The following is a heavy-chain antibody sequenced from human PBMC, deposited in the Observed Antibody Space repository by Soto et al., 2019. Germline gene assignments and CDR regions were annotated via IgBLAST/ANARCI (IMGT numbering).Heavy chain of an antibody. CDR1: EFTFNNYW. D-gene: IGHD3-16*02. J-gene: IGHJ6*04. CDR2: INTDGSTT. V-gene: IGHV3-74*01. Sequence: EVQLVESGGGLVQPGGSLRLSCAASEFTFNNYWMHWVRQVPGKGLEWVSRINTDGSTTNYADSVMGRFTISRDNADNTVYLQMNRLRAEDTAVYYCARGIYLKYGLDVWGKGATVTVSS. CDR3: ARGIYLKYGLDV.